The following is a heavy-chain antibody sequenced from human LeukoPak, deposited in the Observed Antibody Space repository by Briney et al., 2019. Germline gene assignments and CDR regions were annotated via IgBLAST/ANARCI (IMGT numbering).Heavy chain of an antibody. CDR1: GGSISSYY. V-gene: IGHV4-59*01. CDR3: ASANYYYYYYMDV. Sequence: PSETLSLTCTVSGGSISSYYWSWIRQPPGKGLEWIGYIYYSGSTNYNPSLKSRVTISVDTSKNQFSLKLSSVTAADTAVYYCASANYYYYYYMDVWGKGTTVTISS. J-gene: IGHJ6*03. CDR2: IYYSGST.